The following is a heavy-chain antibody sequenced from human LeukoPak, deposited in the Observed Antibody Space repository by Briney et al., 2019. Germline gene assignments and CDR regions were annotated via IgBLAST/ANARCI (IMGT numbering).Heavy chain of an antibody. J-gene: IGHJ3*02. CDR2: ISSSSSYI. Sequence: PGGSLRLSCAASGFTFSSYSMNWVRQAPGKGLEWVSSISSSSSYIYYADSVKGRFTISRDNAKNSLYLQMNSLRAEDTAVYYCARDHLPLGPPDAFDIWGQGTMVTVSS. CDR3: ARDHLPLGPPDAFDI. CDR1: GFTFSSYS. D-gene: IGHD3-16*01. V-gene: IGHV3-21*01.